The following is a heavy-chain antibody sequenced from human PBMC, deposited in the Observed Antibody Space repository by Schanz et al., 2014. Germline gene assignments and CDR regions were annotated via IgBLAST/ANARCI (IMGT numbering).Heavy chain of an antibody. CDR1: GFTFSSYV. D-gene: IGHD3-10*01. V-gene: IGHV3-23*04. CDR3: AKDPYGSGNHYTY. J-gene: IGHJ4*02. Sequence: EVQVVESGGGFVQPGGSLRLSCAASGFTFSSYVMNWVRQAPGRGLEWVSAISASGGSTYYADSVKGRFTISRDNSKNTLYVQLNSLRAEDTAVYYCAKDPYGSGNHYTYWGRGALVSVSS. CDR2: ISASGGST.